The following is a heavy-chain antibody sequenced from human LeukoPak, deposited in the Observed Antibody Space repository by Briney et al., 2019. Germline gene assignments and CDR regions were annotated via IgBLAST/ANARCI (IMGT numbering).Heavy chain of an antibody. CDR3: ARDLGFYGAYWYFDL. CDR1: GYTFTSYD. V-gene: IGHV1-8*01. J-gene: IGHJ2*01. CDR2: MNPNSGNT. D-gene: IGHD4-17*01. Sequence: ASVKVSCKASGYTFTSYDINWVRQATGQGLEWMGWMNPNSGNTGYAQKFQGRVTMTRNTSISTAYMELSNLRSEDTAVYYCARDLGFYGAYWYFDLWGRGTLVTVSS.